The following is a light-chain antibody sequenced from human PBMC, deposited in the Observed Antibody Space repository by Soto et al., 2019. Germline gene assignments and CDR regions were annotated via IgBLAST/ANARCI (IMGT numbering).Light chain of an antibody. CDR2: EVS. CDR1: SSDVGGYNY. V-gene: IGLV2-8*01. Sequence: QSALTQPPSASGSPGQSVTISCTGTSSDVGGYNYVSWYQQHPGKAPKVMIYEVSKRPSGVPDRFSGSKSGNTASLTVSGLQAEDEADYYCSSYAGSNLVFGGGTHLTVL. CDR3: SSYAGSNLV. J-gene: IGLJ2*01.